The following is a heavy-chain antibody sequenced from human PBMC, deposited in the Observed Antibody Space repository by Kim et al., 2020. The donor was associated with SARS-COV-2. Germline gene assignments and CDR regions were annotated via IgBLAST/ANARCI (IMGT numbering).Heavy chain of an antibody. Sequence: GGSLRLSCAASGFTFSSYVMSWVRQAPGKGLEWVSAISGSGGSTYYADSVKGRFTISRDNSKNTLYLQMNSLRAEDTAVYYCARTYYDFWSGYSDYYGMDVWGQGTTVTVSS. CDR2: ISGSGGST. CDR3: ARTYYDFWSGYSDYYGMDV. J-gene: IGHJ6*02. D-gene: IGHD3-3*01. V-gene: IGHV3-23*01. CDR1: GFTFSSYV.